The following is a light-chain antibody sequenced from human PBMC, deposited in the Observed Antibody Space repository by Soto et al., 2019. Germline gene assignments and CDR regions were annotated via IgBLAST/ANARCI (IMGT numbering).Light chain of an antibody. V-gene: IGKV3-15*01. J-gene: IGKJ2*01. Sequence: EVVMTQSPATLSASPVDTATLSCRASQSVSSSLAWYQQKPGQPPRLLIYASSTRATGVPARFSGSGSGTEFTLTISSLQSEDVAVYYCQQYDNWPPYTCGQGTKVDIK. CDR2: ASS. CDR3: QQYDNWPPYT. CDR1: QSVSSS.